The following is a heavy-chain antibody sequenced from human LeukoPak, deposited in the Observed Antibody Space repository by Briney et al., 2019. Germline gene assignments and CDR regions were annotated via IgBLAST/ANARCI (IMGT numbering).Heavy chain of an antibody. V-gene: IGHV3-21*01. Sequence: GGSLRLSCAASRFTFSSYSMNWVRQAPGKGLEWVSSISSSSSYIYYADSVKGRFTISRDNAKNSLYLQMNSLRAEDTAVYYCARVVHTGGTPANDYWGQGTLVTVSS. D-gene: IGHD2-21*01. CDR2: ISSSSSYI. J-gene: IGHJ4*02. CDR3: ARVVHTGGTPANDY. CDR1: RFTFSSYS.